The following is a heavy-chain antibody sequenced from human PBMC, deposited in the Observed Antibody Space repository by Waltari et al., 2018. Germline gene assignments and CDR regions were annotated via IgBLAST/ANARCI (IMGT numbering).Heavy chain of an antibody. CDR1: GFRSRAYA. J-gene: IGHJ6*02. Sequence: EVKLVETGGGRARPGGSWRFSWVATGFRSRAYAWNWVRQAPGKGLGCVLSIGISSSFIDYADSVRGRFTVSRDNAKNTRYLQMDTLRAEDTAVYYCAREGAEQWVVEDYGMDVWGQGTTVTVSS. CDR3: AREGAEQWVVEDYGMDV. V-gene: IGHV3-21*02. D-gene: IGHD6-19*01. CDR2: IGISSSFI.